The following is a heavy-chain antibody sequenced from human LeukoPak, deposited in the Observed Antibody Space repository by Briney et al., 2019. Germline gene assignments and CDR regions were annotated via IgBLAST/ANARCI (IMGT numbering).Heavy chain of an antibody. Sequence: DPGGSLRLSCAASGFTFSSYAMSWVRQAPGKGLEWVSAISGSGGSTYYADSVKGRFTISRDNSENTLYLQMNSLRAEDTAVYYCANDLRGSYYLEYFQHWGQGTLVTVSS. CDR3: ANDLRGSYYLEYFQH. V-gene: IGHV3-23*01. D-gene: IGHD1-26*01. CDR1: GFTFSSYA. J-gene: IGHJ1*01. CDR2: ISGSGGST.